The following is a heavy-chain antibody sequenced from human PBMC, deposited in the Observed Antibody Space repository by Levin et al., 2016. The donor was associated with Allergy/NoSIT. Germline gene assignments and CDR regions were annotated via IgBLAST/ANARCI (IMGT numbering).Heavy chain of an antibody. V-gene: IGHV3-11*01. D-gene: IGHD1-26*01. Sequence: WIRQPPGKGLEWVSYISSSGSTIYYADSVKGRFTISRDNAKNSLYLQMNSLRAEDTAVYYCARVRRLWELRDAFDIWGQGTMVTVSS. CDR2: ISSSGSTI. CDR3: ARVRRLWELRDAFDI. J-gene: IGHJ3*02.